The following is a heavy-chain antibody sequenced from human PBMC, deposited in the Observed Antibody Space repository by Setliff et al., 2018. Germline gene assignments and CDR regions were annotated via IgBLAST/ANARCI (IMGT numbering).Heavy chain of an antibody. D-gene: IGHD1-26*01. CDR3: ARDASASDGRNAFDI. Sequence: SETLSLTCTVPGGSISDNGYFWGWVRQPPGKGLEWIGNIYFGGNTYFNPSFKSRVTMSIDTSNSQFSLKLSSVTAAGTAIYYCARDASASDGRNAFDIWGQGTMVT. J-gene: IGHJ3*02. CDR1: GGSISDNGYF. V-gene: IGHV4-39*07. CDR2: IYFGGNT.